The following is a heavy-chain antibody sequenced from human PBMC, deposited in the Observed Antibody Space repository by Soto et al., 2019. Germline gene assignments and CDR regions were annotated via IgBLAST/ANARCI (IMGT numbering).Heavy chain of an antibody. Sequence: GGSLRLPCATSWFTFNSYAMSWVGQAPGKGLEWVSAISGSGGSTYYADSVKGRFTSSRDNSKNTLYLQMNSLRAEDTAVYYCAKDLSLWSDYWGQGTLVTVSS. V-gene: IGHV3-23*01. CDR3: AKDLSLWSDY. CDR2: ISGSGGST. CDR1: WFTFNSYA. J-gene: IGHJ4*02. D-gene: IGHD3-10*01.